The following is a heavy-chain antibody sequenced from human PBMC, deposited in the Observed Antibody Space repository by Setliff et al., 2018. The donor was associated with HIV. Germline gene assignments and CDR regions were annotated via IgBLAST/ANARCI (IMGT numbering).Heavy chain of an antibody. V-gene: IGHV4-61*01. CDR1: GGSISSGSNY. CDR3: ARSTVGAGASFP. CDR2: ISHSGNT. Sequence: SETLSLTCTVSGGSISSGSNYWSWIRQPPGKGLEWIGCISHSGNTNFNPSLNSRFTISLDTSKNQFSLRLTYLTAADTAIYYCARSTVGAGASFPWGRGILVTVSS. D-gene: IGHD1-26*01. J-gene: IGHJ5*02.